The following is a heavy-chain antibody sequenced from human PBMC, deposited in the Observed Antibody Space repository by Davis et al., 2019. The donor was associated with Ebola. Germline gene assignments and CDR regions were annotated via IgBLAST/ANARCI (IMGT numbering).Heavy chain of an antibody. CDR1: AFSFTNHA. J-gene: IGHJ5*02. Sequence: GGSLRLSCTASAFSFTNHAMHWVRQAPGKGLEYVSAISSNGGSTYYANSVKGRFTISRDNSKNTLYLQMGSLRAEDMAVYYCARVHAPAWFDPWGQGTLVTVSS. CDR3: ARVHAPAWFDP. D-gene: IGHD2-2*01. CDR2: ISSNGGST. V-gene: IGHV3-64*01.